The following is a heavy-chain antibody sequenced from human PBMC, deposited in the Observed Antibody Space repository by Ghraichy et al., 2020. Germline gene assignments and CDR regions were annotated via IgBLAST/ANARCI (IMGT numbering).Heavy chain of an antibody. CDR1: GYSISSGYY. CDR3: ARDLPGGGVVVTATYFDY. J-gene: IGHJ4*02. V-gene: IGHV4-38-2*02. D-gene: IGHD2-21*02. CDR2: VYHSGTT. Sequence: SETLSLTCIVSGYSISSGYYWGWIRQPPGKGLEWIGSVYHSGTTYYSPSLKSRVTISVDTSKNQFSLDLSSVTAADTAVYYCARDLPGGGVVVTATYFDYWGQGTLVTVSS.